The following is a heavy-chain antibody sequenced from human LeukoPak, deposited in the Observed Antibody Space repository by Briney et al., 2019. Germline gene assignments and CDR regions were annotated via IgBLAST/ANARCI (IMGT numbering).Heavy chain of an antibody. CDR1: GGSISSGGYY. Sequence: KPSETLSLTCTVSGGSISSGGYYWSWIRQPAGKGLEWIGRFYTSGSTNYNPSLKSRVTMSVDTSKNQFSLKLSSVTAADTAVYYCARGYSNLDYWGQGTPVTVSS. CDR3: ARGYSNLDY. V-gene: IGHV4-61*02. CDR2: FYTSGST. J-gene: IGHJ4*02. D-gene: IGHD4-11*01.